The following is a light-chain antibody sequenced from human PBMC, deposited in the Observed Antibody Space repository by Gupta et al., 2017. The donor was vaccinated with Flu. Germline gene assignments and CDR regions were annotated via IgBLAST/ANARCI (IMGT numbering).Light chain of an antibody. V-gene: IGKV3-11*01. CDR1: QSVSNY. CDR3: QQRSNLLT. Sequence: PGDRATLSCRDSQSVSNYVAWYQQNPGQAPRLLIYDASNRATGIAARFSGSWSGTDFTLTISSLEPEDFAVYYCQQRSNLLTFGGGTKVEIK. CDR2: DAS. J-gene: IGKJ4*01.